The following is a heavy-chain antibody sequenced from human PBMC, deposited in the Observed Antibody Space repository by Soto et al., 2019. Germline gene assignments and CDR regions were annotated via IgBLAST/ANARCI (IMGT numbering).Heavy chain of an antibody. CDR3: AKSPNFYCSSYHCYKYYFDY. CDR1: GFTFNTFG. Sequence: GGSLRLSCAASGFTFNTFGMHWVRQAPGKGLEWVAVISYDGSDKYYSDSVRGRFTISRDNSMNTLYLQMNSLRTEGTAVYYCAKSPNFYCSSYHCYKYYFDYWGQGTLVTVSS. V-gene: IGHV3-30*18. D-gene: IGHD2-2*01. CDR2: ISYDGSDK. J-gene: IGHJ4*02.